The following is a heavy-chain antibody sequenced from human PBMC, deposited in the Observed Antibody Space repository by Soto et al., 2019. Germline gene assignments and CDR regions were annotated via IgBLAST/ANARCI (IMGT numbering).Heavy chain of an antibody. CDR1: GFTFSDYA. CDR2: ISSSGDHT. V-gene: IGHV3-23*01. CDR3: AKLLRPGLQFFDF. D-gene: IGHD4-4*01. Sequence: EVQLLESGGGLVQPGGSLRLSCAASGFTFSDYAMSWVRQAPGKGLDWVSAISSSGDHTFYADSVKGRFTISRDNSKNTLYLQVNSLRAEDTAVYYCAKLLRPGLQFFDFWGQGTLVTDSS. J-gene: IGHJ4*02.